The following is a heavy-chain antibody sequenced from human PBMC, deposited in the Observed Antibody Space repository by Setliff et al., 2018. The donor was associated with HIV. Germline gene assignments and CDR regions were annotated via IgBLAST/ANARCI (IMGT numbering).Heavy chain of an antibody. J-gene: IGHJ3*02. CDR2: ISGSTGST. D-gene: IGHD2-2*01. Sequence: GGSLRLSCAASGFTFSSYSMNWVRQAPGKGLEWVSAISGSTGSTYYADSVKGRFTISRDNSKNTLYLQMSSLRAEDTAVYYCVKDPAATDAFDIWGQGTMVTVSS. V-gene: IGHV3-64D*06. CDR1: GFTFSSYS. CDR3: VKDPAATDAFDI.